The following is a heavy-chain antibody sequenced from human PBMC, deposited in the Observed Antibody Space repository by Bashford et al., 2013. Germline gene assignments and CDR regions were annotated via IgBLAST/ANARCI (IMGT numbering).Heavy chain of an antibody. CDR3: ARPDAGTYWYFDL. CDR1: GYSISSGYY. J-gene: IGHJ2*01. V-gene: IGHV4-38-2*01. CDR2: IYHSGST. D-gene: IGHD1-26*01. Sequence: SSETLSLTCAVSGYSISSGYYWGWIRQPPGKGLEWIGSIYHSGSTYYNPSLKSRVTISVDTSKNQFSLKLSSVTAADTAVYYCARPDAGTYWYFDLWGLAPWSPSPQ.